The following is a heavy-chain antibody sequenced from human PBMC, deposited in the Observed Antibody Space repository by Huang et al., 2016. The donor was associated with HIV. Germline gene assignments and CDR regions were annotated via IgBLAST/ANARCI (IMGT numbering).Heavy chain of an antibody. CDR1: GFTFATYG. Sequence: QVQLVESGGGVVQPGGSLRRSCAGSGFTFATYGMPWVRQVPGQGLDWVAFIRSGATDKYYADSVKGRFTASRDNSKNTLFLHMNSLRPEDTALYYCAKIPPLHANLATSGPGPVDYWGQGTLVTVSS. V-gene: IGHV3-30*02. CDR3: AKIPPLHANLATSGPGPVDY. D-gene: IGHD6-13*01. J-gene: IGHJ4*02. CDR2: IRSGATDK.